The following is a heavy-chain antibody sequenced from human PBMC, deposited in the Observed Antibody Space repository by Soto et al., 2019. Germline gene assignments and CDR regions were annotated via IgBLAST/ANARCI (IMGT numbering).Heavy chain of an antibody. D-gene: IGHD5-18*01. Sequence: QVQLQESGPGLVKPSQTLSLTCTVSGGAISSGANYWTWIRQSPGKGLEWIGYIYYNGDTNYNPSLQSRLTMSVDTSKNQYSLNMRSATAADSDVYYCPTRRAYSYGAILGGYWFDPRGKGTQVTVSS. V-gene: IGHV4-30-4*01. CDR3: PTRRAYSYGAILGGYWFDP. CDR2: IYYNGDT. J-gene: IGHJ5*02. CDR1: GGAISSGANY.